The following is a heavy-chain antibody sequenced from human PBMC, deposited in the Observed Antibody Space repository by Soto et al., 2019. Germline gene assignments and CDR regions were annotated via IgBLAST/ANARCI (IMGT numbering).Heavy chain of an antibody. J-gene: IGHJ4*02. CDR1: GGSFSGYY. Sequence: PSETLSLTCAVYGGSFSGYYWTWIRQPPGTGLEWIGEINHSGSTNYNPSIKSRVTISVDTSKNQFSLKLSSVTAADTALYYCVRHYCSGGSCQYFNYWGQGTLVTVSS. CDR2: INHSGST. CDR3: VRHYCSGGSCQYFNY. V-gene: IGHV4-34*01. D-gene: IGHD2-15*01.